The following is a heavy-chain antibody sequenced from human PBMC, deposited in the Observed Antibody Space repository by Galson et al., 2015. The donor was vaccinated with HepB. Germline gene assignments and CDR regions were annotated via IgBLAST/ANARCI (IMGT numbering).Heavy chain of an antibody. CDR2: IIPILGIA. CDR3: AREGSSSTDLDWFDP. J-gene: IGHJ5*02. Sequence: SVKVSCKASGYTFTSYAMHWVRQAPGQRLEWMGRIIPILGIANYAQKFQGRVTITADKSTSTAYMELSSLRSEDTAVYYCAREGSSSTDLDWFDPWGQGTLVTVSS. D-gene: IGHD6-13*01. CDR1: GYTFTSYA. V-gene: IGHV1-69*04.